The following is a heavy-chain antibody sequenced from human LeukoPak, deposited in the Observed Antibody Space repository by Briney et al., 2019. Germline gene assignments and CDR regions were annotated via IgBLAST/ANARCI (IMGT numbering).Heavy chain of an antibody. V-gene: IGHV3-48*03. CDR3: ARDFKYYYDSSGYI. J-gene: IGHJ4*02. CDR1: GFTFSSYE. CDR2: ISGGGSNI. D-gene: IGHD3-22*01. Sequence: GGSLRLSCAASGFTFSSYEMNWVRQAPGKGLEWVSYISGGGSNIYYADSVKGRFTISRDNAKNSLYLQMNSLRAEDTAVYYCARDFKYYYDSSGYIWGQGTLVTVSS.